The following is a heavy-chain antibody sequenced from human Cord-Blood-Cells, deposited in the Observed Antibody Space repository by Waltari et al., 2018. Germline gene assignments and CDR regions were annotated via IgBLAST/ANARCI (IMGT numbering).Heavy chain of an antibody. CDR3: ARVFAMSYDSSGYYFGY. V-gene: IGHV4-34*01. Sequence: QVQLQQWGAGLLKPSETLSLTCAVYGGSFSGYYWSWIRQPPGKGLEWIGEITHSGSTNSNPSLKSRVTISVDTSKNQFSLKLSSVTAADTAVYYCARVFAMSYDSSGYYFGYWGQGTLVTVSS. CDR1: GGSFSGYY. J-gene: IGHJ4*02. CDR2: ITHSGST. D-gene: IGHD3-22*01.